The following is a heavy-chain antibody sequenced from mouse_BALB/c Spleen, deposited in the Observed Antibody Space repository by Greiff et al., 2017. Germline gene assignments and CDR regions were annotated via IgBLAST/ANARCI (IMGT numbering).Heavy chain of an antibody. V-gene: IGHV3-6*02. CDR2: ISYDGSN. CDR3: ARDPGIWFAY. D-gene: IGHD4-1*01. CDR1: GYSITSGYY. J-gene: IGHJ3*01. Sequence: EVKLMESGPGLVKPSQSLSLTCSVTGYSITSGYYWNWIRQFPGNKLEWMGYISYDGSNNYNPSLKNRISITRDTSKNQFFLKLNSVTTEDTATYYCARDPGIWFAYWGQGTLVTVSA.